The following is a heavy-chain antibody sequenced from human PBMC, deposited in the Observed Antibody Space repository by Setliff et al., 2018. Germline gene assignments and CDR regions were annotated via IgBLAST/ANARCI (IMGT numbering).Heavy chain of an antibody. CDR3: ASPRRDDLDSPFDAFDL. CDR1: GISITNGHY. J-gene: IGHJ3*01. D-gene: IGHD3-3*01. V-gene: IGHV4-38-2*01. CDR2: IYHRGRR. Sequence: SETLSLTCDVSGISITNGHYWGWIRQSPGEGLEWIATIYHRGRRYYNPSLDSRVTISLDASKNQYSLRLSSVTAADTAVYYCASPRRDDLDSPFDAFDLWGQGTKVTVSS.